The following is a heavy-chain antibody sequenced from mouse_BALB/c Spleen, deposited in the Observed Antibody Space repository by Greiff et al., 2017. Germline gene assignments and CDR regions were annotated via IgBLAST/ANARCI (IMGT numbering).Heavy chain of an antibody. CDR2: ISSGGGST. Sequence: EVMLVESGGGLVKPGGSLKLSCAASGFAFSSYDMSWVRQTPEKRLEWVAYISSGGGSTYYPDTVKGRFTISRDNAKNTLYLQMSSLKSEDTAMYYCARGGQLGLVTWFAYWGQGTLVTVSA. D-gene: IGHD3-1*01. CDR1: GFAFSSYD. V-gene: IGHV5-12-1*01. CDR3: ARGGQLGLVTWFAY. J-gene: IGHJ3*01.